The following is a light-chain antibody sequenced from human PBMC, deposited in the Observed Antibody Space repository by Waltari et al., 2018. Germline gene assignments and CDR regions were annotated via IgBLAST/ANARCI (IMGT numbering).Light chain of an antibody. V-gene: IGLV1-40*01. J-gene: IGLJ1*01. CDR1: TSNIGAGHD. CDR3: QSYDSSLNIYV. Sequence: QSVLTQPPSVSGAPGQGVTISCTGSTSNIGAGHDVHWFQQLPGTAPKLLTQDDSKRPSVVPDRFSASKSGTSASLAITGLQADDEADYYCQSYDSSLNIYVFGTGTKVTVL. CDR2: DDS.